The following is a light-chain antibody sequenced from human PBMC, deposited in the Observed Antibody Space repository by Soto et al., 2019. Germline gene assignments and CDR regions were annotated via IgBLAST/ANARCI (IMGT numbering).Light chain of an antibody. CDR3: SSYTSSSTLVV. Sequence: QSALTRPASVSGSPGQSITIAFTGTSSDVGGYNYVSWYQQHPGKAPKLMISEVSNRPSGVSNRFSGSKSGNTASLTISGLQAEDEADYYCSSYTSSSTLVVFGTGTKVTVL. V-gene: IGLV2-14*01. J-gene: IGLJ1*01. CDR2: EVS. CDR1: SSDVGGYNY.